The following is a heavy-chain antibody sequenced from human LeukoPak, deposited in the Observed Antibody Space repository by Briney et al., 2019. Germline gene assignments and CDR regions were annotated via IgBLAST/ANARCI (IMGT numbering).Heavy chain of an antibody. J-gene: IGHJ4*02. CDR1: GFTFSDYY. D-gene: IGHD3-22*01. CDR3: ARPLDYYDSSGYLRY. Sequence: PGGSLRLSCAASGFTFSDYYMSWIRQAPGKGLEWVSYISSSGSTIYYADSVKGRFTISRDNAKNSLYLQMNSLRAEDTAVYYCARPLDYYDSSGYLRYWGQGTLVTVSS. V-gene: IGHV3-11*04. CDR2: ISSSGSTI.